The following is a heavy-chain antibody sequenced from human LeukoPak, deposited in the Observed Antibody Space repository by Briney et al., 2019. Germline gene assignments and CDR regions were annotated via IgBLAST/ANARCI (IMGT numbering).Heavy chain of an antibody. D-gene: IGHD3-3*01. CDR3: AKGTPGTYYDFWSGYSGTYYFDY. CDR1: GFTFSSYG. CDR2: ISFDGSNK. J-gene: IGHJ4*02. V-gene: IGHV3-30*18. Sequence: PGGSLRLSCAASGFTFSSYGMHWVRQAPAKGLEWVAVISFDGSNKYYADSVKGRFTISRDNSKNTLYLQMNSLRAEDTAVYYCAKGTPGTYYDFWSGYSGTYYFDYWGQGTLVTVSS.